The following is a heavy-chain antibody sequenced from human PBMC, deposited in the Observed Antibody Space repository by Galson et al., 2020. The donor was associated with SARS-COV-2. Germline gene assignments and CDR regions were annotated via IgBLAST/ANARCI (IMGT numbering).Heavy chain of an antibody. CDR1: GFTFSSYA. CDR2: ISYDGSNK. Sequence: GGSLRLSCAASGFTFSSYAMHWVRQAPGKGLEWVAVISYDGSNKYYADSVKGRFTISRDNSKNTLYLQMNSLRAEDTAVYYCARVSIAVAGEHWGQGTLVTVSS. CDR3: ARVSIAVAGEH. D-gene: IGHD6-19*01. J-gene: IGHJ4*02. V-gene: IGHV3-30-3*01.